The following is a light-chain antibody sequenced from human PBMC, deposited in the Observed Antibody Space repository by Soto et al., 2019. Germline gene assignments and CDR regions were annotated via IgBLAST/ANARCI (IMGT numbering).Light chain of an antibody. J-gene: IGLJ2*01. V-gene: IGLV2-11*01. CDR3: CSYATKILV. CDR1: TSDVGDSGF. CDR2: EVS. Sequence: QSALTQPRSVSGSPGQSGAISCTGSTSDVGDSGFVSWYQQHPGKAPKLILYEVSERPSGVPDRFSGPRSGTTASLTVSGLQTDDEADSDCCSYATKILVFGGGTKLTVL.